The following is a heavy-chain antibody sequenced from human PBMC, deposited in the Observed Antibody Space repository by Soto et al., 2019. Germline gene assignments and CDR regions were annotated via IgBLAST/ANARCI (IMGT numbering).Heavy chain of an antibody. Sequence: ASVKVSCKASGGTFSSYAISWVRQAPGQGLEWMGGIIPIFGTASYAQKFQGRVTITADKSTSTAYMELSSLRSEDTAVYYCTRGDYYYYGMDVWGQGTTVTVSS. CDR1: GGTFSSYA. D-gene: IGHD2-15*01. V-gene: IGHV1-69*06. CDR3: TRGDYYYYGMDV. J-gene: IGHJ6*02. CDR2: IIPIFGTA.